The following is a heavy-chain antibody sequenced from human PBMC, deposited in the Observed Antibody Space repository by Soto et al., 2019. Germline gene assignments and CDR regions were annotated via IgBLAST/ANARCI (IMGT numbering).Heavy chain of an antibody. Sequence: EVQLVESGGGLVQPGGSLRLSCAASGFTFSSYEMNWVRQAPGKGLEWVSYISSSGSTIYYADSVKGRFTISRDNAKNALYLQTNSLRAEDTAFYYCARGVGWGSRWGQGTLVTVSS. CDR2: ISSSGSTI. D-gene: IGHD7-27*01. CDR3: ARGVGWGSR. V-gene: IGHV3-48*03. CDR1: GFTFSSYE. J-gene: IGHJ4*02.